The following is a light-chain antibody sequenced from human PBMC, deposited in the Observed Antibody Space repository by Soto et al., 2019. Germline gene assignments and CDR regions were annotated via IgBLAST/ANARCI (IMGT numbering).Light chain of an antibody. CDR2: GNI. Sequence: QSVLTQPPSVSGAPGQRVTISCTGSSSNIGAGFDVHWYQQLPGTAPKLLIYGNINRPSGVPDRFSGSKSGTSASLAITGLQAADEADYYCQSHDNSLSVYVVFGGGTKLTVL. J-gene: IGLJ2*01. CDR1: SSNIGAGFD. CDR3: QSHDNSLSVYVV. V-gene: IGLV1-40*01.